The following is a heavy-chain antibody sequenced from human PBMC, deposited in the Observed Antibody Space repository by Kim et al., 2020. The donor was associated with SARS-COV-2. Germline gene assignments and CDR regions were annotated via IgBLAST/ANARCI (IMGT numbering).Heavy chain of an antibody. J-gene: IGHJ4*02. V-gene: IGHV3-23*01. CDR3: AKDGEDKKGLVPFDY. Sequence: DSVKGRFTISRDNSKNTLYLQMNSLRAEDTAVYYCAKDGEDKKGLVPFDYWGQGTLVTVSS. D-gene: IGHD6-19*01.